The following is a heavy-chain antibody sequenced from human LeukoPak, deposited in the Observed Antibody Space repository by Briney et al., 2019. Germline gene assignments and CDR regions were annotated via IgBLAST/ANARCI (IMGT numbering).Heavy chain of an antibody. Sequence: GGSLRLSCTGSGFIFGDYAMNWVRQAPGKGLEWVSSISRSGESTFYADSVRGRFTISRDNSKNTVSLQMESLRAEDTALYYCAKDYAVGSIDYWGQGTLVTVSS. V-gene: IGHV3-23*01. CDR2: ISRSGEST. CDR1: GFIFGDYA. CDR3: AKDYAVGSIDY. J-gene: IGHJ4*02. D-gene: IGHD3-16*01.